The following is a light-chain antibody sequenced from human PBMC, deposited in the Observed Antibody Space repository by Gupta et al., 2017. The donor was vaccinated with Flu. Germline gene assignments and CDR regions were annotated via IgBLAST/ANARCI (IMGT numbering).Light chain of an antibody. CDR1: SSDVGGYDY. CDR2: EVN. V-gene: IGLV2-11*01. Sequence: QSALTQPRSVSGSPEQSVTVSCPGSSSDVGGYDYVSWYQQYPGKAPKLMIYEVNKRPSGVPDRFSGSKFGNTASLTISGLQAEDEADYYCCSYADTRTWVFGGGTKVTVL. J-gene: IGLJ3*02. CDR3: CSYADTRTWV.